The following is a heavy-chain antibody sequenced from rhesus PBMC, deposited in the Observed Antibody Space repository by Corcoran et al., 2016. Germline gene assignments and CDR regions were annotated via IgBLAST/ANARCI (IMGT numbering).Heavy chain of an antibody. V-gene: IGHV4-160*01. CDR2: IYGWSGRT. D-gene: IGHD6-25*01. J-gene: IGHJ1*01. CDR3: AREERQLERRAAHFEF. CDR1: GGSISSNY. Sequence: QVQLQESGPGLVKPPETLSLTCAVSGGSISSNYWSWIRQPPGKGLEWIGYIYGWSGRTYENPSLESRVTIATCTCKTPVSLKLSPVTAADTAVYYCAREERQLERRAAHFEFWGQGALGTVSS.